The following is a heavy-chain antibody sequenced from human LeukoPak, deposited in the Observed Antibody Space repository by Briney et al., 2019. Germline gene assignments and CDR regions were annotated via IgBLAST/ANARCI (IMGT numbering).Heavy chain of an antibody. CDR2: INHSGST. CDR1: GGSFSGYY. CDR3: ARINEEFDY. D-gene: IGHD1-1*01. J-gene: IGHJ4*02. V-gene: IGHV4-34*01. Sequence: SETLSLTFAVYGGSFSGYYWSWIRQPPGKGLEWIGEINHSGSTNYNPSLKSRVTISVDTSKNQFSLKLSSVTAADTAVYYCARINEEFDYWGQGTLVTVSS.